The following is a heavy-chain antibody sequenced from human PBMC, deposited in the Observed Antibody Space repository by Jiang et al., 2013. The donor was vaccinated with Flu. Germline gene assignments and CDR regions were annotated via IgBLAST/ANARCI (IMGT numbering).Heavy chain of an antibody. J-gene: IGHJ4*02. D-gene: IGHD2-15*01. CDR1: GGTFSSYA. Sequence: CKASGGTFSSYAISWVRQAPGQGLEWMGGIIPIFGTANYAQKFQGRVTITADKSTSTAYMELSSLRSEDTAVYYCMIVVVAATVWGQGTLVTVSS. CDR2: IIPIFGTA. V-gene: IGHV1-69*06. CDR3: MIVVVAATV.